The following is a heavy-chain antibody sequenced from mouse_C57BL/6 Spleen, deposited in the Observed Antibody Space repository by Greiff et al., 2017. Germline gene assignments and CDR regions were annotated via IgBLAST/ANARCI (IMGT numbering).Heavy chain of an antibody. CDR1: GYTFTDSY. CDR2: INPINGGT. J-gene: IGHJ2*01. Sequence: EVQLQQSGPELVKPGASVKISCKASGYTFTDSYMTWVKQSNVKILERIGDINPINGGTSYNQKFKGKATLTVDTSSSTAYMELRSLTSEYSAVYYCAREGNYYGSSYSYFDYWGQGTTLTVSS. CDR3: AREGNYYGSSYSYFDY. D-gene: IGHD1-1*01. V-gene: IGHV1-26*01.